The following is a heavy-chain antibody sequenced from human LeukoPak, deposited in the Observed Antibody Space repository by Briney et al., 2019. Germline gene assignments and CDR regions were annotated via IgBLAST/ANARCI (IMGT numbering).Heavy chain of an antibody. CDR3: ARWLIDTASDY. CDR2: IYPSDSNT. J-gene: IGHJ4*02. CDR1: GYSFTSYW. Sequence: GESLRISCKGSGYSFTSYWISWVRQMPGKGLEWTGIIYPSDSNTRYSPSFQGQVTISADKSISTAYLQWTSLKASDTAMYYCARWLIDTASDYWGQGTLVTVSS. D-gene: IGHD5-18*01. V-gene: IGHV5-51*01.